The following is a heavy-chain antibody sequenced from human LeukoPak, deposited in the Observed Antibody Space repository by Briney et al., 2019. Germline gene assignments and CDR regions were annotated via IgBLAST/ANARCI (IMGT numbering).Heavy chain of an antibody. Sequence: GGSLRLSCAASGFTFSSYGMHWVRQAPGKGLEWVAVIWYDGSNKYYADSVKGRFTISRDNSKNTLYLQMNSLRAEDTAVYYCARATSPRGGYYYGMDVWGKGTTVTASS. V-gene: IGHV3-33*01. CDR2: IWYDGSNK. CDR3: ARATSPRGGYYYGMDV. D-gene: IGHD3-16*01. J-gene: IGHJ6*04. CDR1: GFTFSSYG.